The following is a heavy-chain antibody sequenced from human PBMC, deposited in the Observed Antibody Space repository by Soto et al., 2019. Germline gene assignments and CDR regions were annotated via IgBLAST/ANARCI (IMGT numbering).Heavy chain of an antibody. V-gene: IGHV4-30-4*08. CDR2: IYDSGVT. CDR1: GAIVTSGENY. CDR3: VRDLAQGYTGNV. Sequence: PSETLASTCSVSGAIVTSGENYWSWVRQPPVKVLEWLGYIYDSGVTSYTPALKSRLTLSLYRPNNQVSLKLRSVTAAATAVYFCVRDLAQGYTGNVWGHWTLVTVSS. J-gene: IGHJ3*01. D-gene: IGHD5-18*01.